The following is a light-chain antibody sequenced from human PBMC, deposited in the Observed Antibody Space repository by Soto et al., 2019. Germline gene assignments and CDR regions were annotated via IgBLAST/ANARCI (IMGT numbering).Light chain of an antibody. CDR3: QQYAESPIT. Sequence: EIVLTQSPGTLSLSPGEGTTLSCTASHLVKKNYLAWYQQTAGQAPRLLIYAASARATGIPDRFSGRGSGTDFTLTISRLEPEDVAVFYCQQYAESPITFGQGTRVEIK. J-gene: IGKJ5*01. V-gene: IGKV3-20*01. CDR1: HLVKKNY. CDR2: AAS.